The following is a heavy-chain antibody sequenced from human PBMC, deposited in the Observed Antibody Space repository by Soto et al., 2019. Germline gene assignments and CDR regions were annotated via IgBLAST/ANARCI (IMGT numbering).Heavy chain of an antibody. CDR3: AKDFGYNYGYDAFDI. J-gene: IGHJ3*02. CDR2: VSGSGGST. V-gene: IGHV3-23*01. CDR1: GFTFSSYA. D-gene: IGHD5-18*01. Sequence: EVQLLESGGGSVQPGGSLRLSCAASGFTFSSYAMSWVRQAPGKGLEWVSGVSGSGGSTYCVDSVKGRFTISRDNSKNTLYLQMNSLRAEHTAVCYCAKDFGYNYGYDAFDIWGQGTMVTVSP.